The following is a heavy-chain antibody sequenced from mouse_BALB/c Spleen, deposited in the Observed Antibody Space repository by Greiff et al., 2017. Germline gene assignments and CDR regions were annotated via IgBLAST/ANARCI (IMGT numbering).Heavy chain of an antibody. CDR3: ARSGDYGSNAMDY. D-gene: IGHD1-1*01. V-gene: IGHV1S137*01. J-gene: IGHJ4*01. CDR2: ISTYYGDA. Sequence: QVQLQQSGAELVRPGVSVKISCKGSGYTFTDYAMHWVKQSHAKSLEWIGVISTYYGDASYNQKFKGKATMTVDKSSSTAYMELARLTSEDSAIYYCARSGDYGSNAMDYWGQGTSVTVSS. CDR1: GYTFTDYA.